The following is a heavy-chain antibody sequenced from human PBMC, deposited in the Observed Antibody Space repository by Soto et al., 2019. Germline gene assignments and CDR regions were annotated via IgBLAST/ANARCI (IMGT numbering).Heavy chain of an antibody. J-gene: IGHJ6*02. CDR3: ARDKAGYCMSTSCPYYYYYGMDV. CDR1: GYTFTSYA. CDR2: INAGNGNT. V-gene: IGHV1-3*01. Sequence: ASVKVSCKASGYTFTSYAMHWVRQAPGQRLEWMGWINAGNGNTKYSQKFQGRVTITRDTSASTAYMELSSLRSEDTAVYYCARDKAGYCMSTSCPYYYYYGMDVWGQGTTVTVSS. D-gene: IGHD2-2*01.